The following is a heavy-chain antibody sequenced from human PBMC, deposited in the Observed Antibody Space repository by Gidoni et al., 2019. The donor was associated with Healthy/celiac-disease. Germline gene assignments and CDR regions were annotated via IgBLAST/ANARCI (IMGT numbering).Heavy chain of an antibody. CDR1: GYTFTSYG. Sequence: QVQLVQSGAEVKKPGAAVKVSCKASGYTFTSYGISWVRQAPGQGLEWMGWISAYNGNTNYAQKLQGRVTMTTDTSTSTAYMELRSLRSDDTAVYYGARDGDQKNNYYDSSGGHTGYWGQGTLVTVSS. V-gene: IGHV1-18*01. D-gene: IGHD3-22*01. J-gene: IGHJ4*02. CDR2: ISAYNGNT. CDR3: ARDGDQKNNYYDSSGGHTGY.